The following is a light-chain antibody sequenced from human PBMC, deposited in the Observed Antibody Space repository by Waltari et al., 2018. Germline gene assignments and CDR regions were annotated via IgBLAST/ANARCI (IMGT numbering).Light chain of an antibody. V-gene: IGLV2-23*02. CDR3: CSYAGSSNVV. Sequence: QSALTQPASVSGSPGQSITISCTGTSSDVGSYNLVSWYQQHPGKAPKLMIYEVSKRPSGVYNRFSGSKSGNTASLTISGLQAEDEADYYCCSYAGSSNVVFGGGTKLTVL. J-gene: IGLJ2*01. CDR2: EVS. CDR1: SSDVGSYNL.